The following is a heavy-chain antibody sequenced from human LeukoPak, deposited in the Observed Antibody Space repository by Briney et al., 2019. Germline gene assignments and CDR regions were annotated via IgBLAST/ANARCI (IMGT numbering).Heavy chain of an antibody. CDR1: GGSISSYY. CDR3: PRQGGGFWYLDL. J-gene: IGHJ2*01. V-gene: IGHV4-59*08. D-gene: IGHD2-15*01. CDR2: IYYSGST. Sequence: PSETLSLTCTVSGGSISSYYWSWIRQPPGKGLEWIGYIYYSGSTNYNPSLKSRVTISVDTSKNQFSLKLSSVTAADTAVYYCPRQGGGFWYLDLWGRGTLVTASS.